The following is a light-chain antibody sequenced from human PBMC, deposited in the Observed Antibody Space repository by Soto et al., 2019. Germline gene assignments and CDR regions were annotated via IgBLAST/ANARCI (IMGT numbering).Light chain of an antibody. CDR3: QQYSSYSWT. CDR1: QSISSW. CDR2: DVS. Sequence: GDRVTITFRASQSISSWLAWYQRKPGKGPKLLMYDVSSLESGVPSRFSGSGSGTEFTLTISSLQPDDFATYYCQQYSSYSWTFGQGTKVDIK. V-gene: IGKV1-5*01. J-gene: IGKJ1*01.